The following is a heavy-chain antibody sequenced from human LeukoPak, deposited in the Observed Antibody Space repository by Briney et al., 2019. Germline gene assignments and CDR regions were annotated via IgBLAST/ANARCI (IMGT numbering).Heavy chain of an antibody. CDR3: ARWRGSTSERSDC. D-gene: IGHD2-2*01. J-gene: IGHJ4*02. V-gene: IGHV3-7*01. CDR1: GFTFSDYW. CDR2: IKQDGSAK. Sequence: PGGSLRLSCTASGFTFSDYWMTWVRQAPGKGLEWVANIKQDGSAKYYVDSVKGRFTISRDNAKNSLYLQMDSLRVEDTATYYCARWRGSTSERSDCRGQGTLVTVSS.